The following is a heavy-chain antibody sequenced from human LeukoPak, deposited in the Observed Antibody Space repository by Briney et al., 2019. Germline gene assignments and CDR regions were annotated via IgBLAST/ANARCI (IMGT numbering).Heavy chain of an antibody. CDR3: ARDGEAYCGGDCYVDY. D-gene: IGHD2-21*02. V-gene: IGHV3-21*01. J-gene: IGHJ4*02. Sequence: PGGSLRLSCAASGFTLSTYSLNWVRQAPGKGLEWVSSISSSSSYIYYADSVKGRFTISRDNAKNSLYLQMSSLRAEDTAVYYCARDGEAYCGGDCYVDYWGQGTLVTVSS. CDR1: GFTLSTYS. CDR2: ISSSSSYI.